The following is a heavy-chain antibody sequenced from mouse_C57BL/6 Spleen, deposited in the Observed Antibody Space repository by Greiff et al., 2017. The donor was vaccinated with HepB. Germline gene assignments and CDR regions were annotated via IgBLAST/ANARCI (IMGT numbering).Heavy chain of an antibody. CDR3: AGGTGLYFDY. Sequence: EVNVVESGGGLVKPGGSLKLSCAASGFTFSDYGMHWVRQAPEKGLEWVAYISSGSSTIYYADTVKGRFTISRDNAKNTLFLQMTSLRSEDTAMYYCAGGTGLYFDYRGQGTTLTVSS. D-gene: IGHD4-1*01. CDR1: GFTFSDYG. J-gene: IGHJ2*01. CDR2: ISSGSSTI. V-gene: IGHV5-17*01.